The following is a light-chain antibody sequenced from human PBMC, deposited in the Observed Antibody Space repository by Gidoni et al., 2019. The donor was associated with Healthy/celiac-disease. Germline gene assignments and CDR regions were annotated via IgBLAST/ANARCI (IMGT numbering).Light chain of an antibody. J-gene: IGKJ4*01. V-gene: IGKV3-11*01. CDR2: DAS. Sequence: IVLTQSPATLSLSPGERATLSCRASQSVSSYLAWYQQKPGQAPRLLIYDASNRATGIPARFSGSGSGTDFTLTISSLEPEDFAVYYCQQRSNWRLTFGGXTKVEIK. CDR3: QQRSNWRLT. CDR1: QSVSSY.